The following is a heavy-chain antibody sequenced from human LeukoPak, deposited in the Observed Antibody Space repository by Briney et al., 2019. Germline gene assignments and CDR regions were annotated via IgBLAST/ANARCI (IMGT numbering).Heavy chain of an antibody. Sequence: GGSLRLSCAASGFTFSDYYMSWIRQAPGKGLEWVSYISSSSSYTNYAASVKGRFTISRDNAKNSLYLQMNSLRAEDTAVYYCARGSKFRYSSGYTNWGQGTLVTVSS. CDR3: ARGSKFRYSSGYTN. CDR2: ISSSSSYT. J-gene: IGHJ4*02. V-gene: IGHV3-11*06. D-gene: IGHD6-19*01. CDR1: GFTFSDYY.